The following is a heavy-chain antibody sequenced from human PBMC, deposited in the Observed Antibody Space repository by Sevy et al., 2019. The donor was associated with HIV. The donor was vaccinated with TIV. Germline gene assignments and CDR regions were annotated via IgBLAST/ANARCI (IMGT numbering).Heavy chain of an antibody. J-gene: IGHJ5*02. Sequence: ASVKVSCKASGYTFTNYAMSWVRQAPGQGLEWMGWININTGNPTYAQGFTGRFVFSLDTSVSTAYLQISSLKAEDTAVYCCARDPTLLIAGGWFDPWGQGTLVTVSS. D-gene: IGHD2-15*01. V-gene: IGHV7-4-1*02. CDR3: ARDPTLLIAGGWFDP. CDR2: ININTGNP. CDR1: GYTFTNYA.